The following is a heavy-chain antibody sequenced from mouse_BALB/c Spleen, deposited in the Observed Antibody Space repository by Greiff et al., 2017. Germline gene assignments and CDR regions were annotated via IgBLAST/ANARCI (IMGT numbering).Heavy chain of an antibody. CDR1: GYTFTSYT. Sequence: VQLQQSGAELARPGASVKMSCKASGYTFTSYTMHWVKQRPGQGLEWIGYINPSSGYTNYNQKFKDKATLTADRSSSTAYMQLSSLTSEDSAVYYCARLDTLHYFDYWGQGTTLTVSS. CDR3: ARLDTLHYFDY. J-gene: IGHJ2*01. CDR2: INPSSGYT. V-gene: IGHV1-4*01.